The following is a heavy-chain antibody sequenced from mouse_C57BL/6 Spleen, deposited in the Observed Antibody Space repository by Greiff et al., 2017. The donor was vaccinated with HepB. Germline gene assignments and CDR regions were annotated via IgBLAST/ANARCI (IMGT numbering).Heavy chain of an antibody. V-gene: IGHV1-80*01. Sequence: VKLMESGAELVKPGASVKISCKASGYAFSSYWMNWVKQRPGKGLEWIGQIYPGDGDTNYNGKFKGKATLTADKSSSTAYMQLSSLTSEDSAVYFCARWGGLRFDYWGQGTTLTVSS. CDR3: ARWGGLRFDY. D-gene: IGHD3-3*01. CDR2: IYPGDGDT. CDR1: GYAFSSYW. J-gene: IGHJ2*01.